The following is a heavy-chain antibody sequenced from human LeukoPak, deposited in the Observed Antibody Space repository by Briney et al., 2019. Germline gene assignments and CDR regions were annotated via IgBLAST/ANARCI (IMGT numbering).Heavy chain of an antibody. CDR2: ISGSGGST. V-gene: IGHV3-23*01. J-gene: IGHJ4*02. Sequence: QSGGSLRLSCAASGFTFSSYAMSWVRQAPGKGLEWVSAISGSGGSTYYADSVKGRFTISRDNSKSTLYLQMNSLRAEDTAVYYCASPSCGGDCYSGYYFDYWGQGTLVTVSS. D-gene: IGHD2-21*02. CDR1: GFTFSSYA. CDR3: ASPSCGGDCYSGYYFDY.